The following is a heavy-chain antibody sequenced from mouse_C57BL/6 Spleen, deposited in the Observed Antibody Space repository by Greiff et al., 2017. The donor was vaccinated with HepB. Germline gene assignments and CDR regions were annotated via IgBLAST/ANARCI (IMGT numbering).Heavy chain of an antibody. V-gene: IGHV1-81*01. Sequence: QVQQSGAELARPGASVKLSCKASGYTFTSYGISWVKQRTGQGLEWIGEIYPRSGNTYYNEKFKGKATLTADKSSSTAYMELRSLTSEDSAVYFCARWGTTVVEDYFDYWGQGTTLTVSS. CDR1: GYTFTSYG. CDR2: IYPRSGNT. CDR3: ARWGTTVVEDYFDY. D-gene: IGHD1-1*01. J-gene: IGHJ2*01.